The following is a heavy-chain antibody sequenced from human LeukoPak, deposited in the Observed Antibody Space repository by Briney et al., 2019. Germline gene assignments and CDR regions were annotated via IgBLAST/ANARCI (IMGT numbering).Heavy chain of an antibody. D-gene: IGHD3-22*01. CDR1: GYTFTSYY. CDR3: VVVVITTSFDY. J-gene: IGHJ4*02. CDR2: INPSGGST. Sequence: ASVKASCKASGYTFTSYYMHWVRQAPGQGLEWMGIINPSGGSTSYAQKFQGRVTMTRDTSTSTVYMELSSLRSEDTAVYYCVVVVITTSFDYWGQGTLVTVSS. V-gene: IGHV1-46*01.